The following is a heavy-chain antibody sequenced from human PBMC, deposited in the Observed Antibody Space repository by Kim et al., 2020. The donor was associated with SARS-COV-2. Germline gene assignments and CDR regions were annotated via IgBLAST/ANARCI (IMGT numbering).Heavy chain of an antibody. CDR2: IYYSGST. Sequence: SETLSLTCTVSGGSISSYYWSWIRQPPGKGLEWIGYIYYSGSTNYNPYLKSRVTISVDTSKNQFSLKLSSVTAADTAVYYCARDVGTIDAFDIWGQGTMVTVSS. CDR1: GGSISSYY. V-gene: IGHV4-59*01. J-gene: IGHJ3*02. D-gene: IGHD7-27*01. CDR3: ARDVGTIDAFDI.